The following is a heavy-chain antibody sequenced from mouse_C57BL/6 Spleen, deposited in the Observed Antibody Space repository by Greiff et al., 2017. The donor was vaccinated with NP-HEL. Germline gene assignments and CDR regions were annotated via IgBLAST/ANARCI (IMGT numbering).Heavy chain of an antibody. CDR2: IYPGSGST. J-gene: IGHJ3*01. CDR1: GYTFTSYW. CDR3: ARRDGNFAWFAY. D-gene: IGHD2-1*01. Sequence: VKLQQPGAELVKPGASVKMSCKASGYTFTSYWITWVKQRPGQGLEWIGDIYPGSGSTNYNEKFKSKATLTVDTSSSTAYMQLSSLTSEDSAVYYCARRDGNFAWFAYWGQGTLVTVSA. V-gene: IGHV1-55*01.